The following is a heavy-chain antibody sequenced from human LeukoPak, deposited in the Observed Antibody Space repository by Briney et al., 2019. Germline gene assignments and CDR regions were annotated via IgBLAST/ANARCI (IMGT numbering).Heavy chain of an antibody. D-gene: IGHD3-22*01. V-gene: IGHV3-48*02. J-gene: IGHJ5*02. CDR2: ISSSSSTI. Sequence: GGSLRLSCAASGFTFSSYSMNWVRQAPGKGLEWVSYISSSSSTIYYADSVKGRFTISRDNAKNSLYLQMNSLRDEDTAVYYCARDRSDYYDGSGFYYHWGQGTLVTVSS. CDR1: GFTFSSYS. CDR3: ARDRSDYYDGSGFYYH.